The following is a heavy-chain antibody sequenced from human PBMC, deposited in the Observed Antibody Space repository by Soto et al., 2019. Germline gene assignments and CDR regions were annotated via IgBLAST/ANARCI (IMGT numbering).Heavy chain of an antibody. V-gene: IGHV1-3*01. CDR1: GYTFTSYA. CDR2: INAGNGNT. J-gene: IGHJ4*02. CDR3: ARGPGGPDGPGDY. D-gene: IGHD2-15*01. Sequence: QVQLVQSGAEVKKPGASVKVSCKASGYTFTSYAMHWVRQAPGQRLEWMGWINAGNGNTKYSQNFQGRVTITRDTSASTAYMELNSLRSEDTAVYYCARGPGGPDGPGDYWGQGALVTVSS.